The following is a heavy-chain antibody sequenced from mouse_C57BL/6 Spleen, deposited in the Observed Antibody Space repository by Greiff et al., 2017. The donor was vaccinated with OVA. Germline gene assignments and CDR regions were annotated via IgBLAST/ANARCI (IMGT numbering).Heavy chain of an antibody. J-gene: IGHJ1*03. Sequence: EVQLQESGPGLVKPSQSLSLTCSVTGYSITSGYYWNWIRQFPGNKLEWMGYISYDGSNNYNPSLKNRISITRDTSKNQFFLKLNSVTTEDTATYYCAREDGNYWYFDVWGTGTTVTVSS. D-gene: IGHD2-1*01. CDR1: GYSITSGYY. V-gene: IGHV3-6*01. CDR2: ISYDGSN. CDR3: AREDGNYWYFDV.